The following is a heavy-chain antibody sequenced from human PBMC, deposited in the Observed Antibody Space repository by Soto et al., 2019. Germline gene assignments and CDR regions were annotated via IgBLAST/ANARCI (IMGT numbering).Heavy chain of an antibody. CDR2: IYPGDSDT. Sequence: GESLKISCKGSGYSFTSYWIGWVRQMPGKGLEWMGIIYPGDSDTRYSPSFQGQVTISADKSISTAYLQWSSLKASDTAMYYCARHGGYCSSTSCYKGYYYGMDVWGQGTTVTVS. CDR3: ARHGGYCSSTSCYKGYYYGMDV. J-gene: IGHJ6*02. V-gene: IGHV5-51*01. CDR1: GYSFTSYW. D-gene: IGHD2-2*01.